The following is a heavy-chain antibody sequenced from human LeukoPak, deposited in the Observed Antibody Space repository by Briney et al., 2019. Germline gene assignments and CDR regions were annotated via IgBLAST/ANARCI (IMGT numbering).Heavy chain of an antibody. V-gene: IGHV3-23*01. Sequence: GGSLRLSCAASGFSFSTYATSWVRQAPGKGLEWVSAISGSGGSTYYADSVKGRFTISRDNSKNTLYLQMNSLRAEDTAVYYCAKDRYGSGSSDYWGQGTLVTVSS. CDR3: AKDRYGSGSSDY. CDR2: ISGSGGST. D-gene: IGHD3-10*01. CDR1: GFSFSTYA. J-gene: IGHJ4*02.